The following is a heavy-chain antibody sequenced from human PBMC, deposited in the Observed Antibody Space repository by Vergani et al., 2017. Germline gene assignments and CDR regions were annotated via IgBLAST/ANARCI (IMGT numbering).Heavy chain of an antibody. V-gene: IGHV3-30*18. J-gene: IGHJ4*02. CDR2: ISYDGSNK. D-gene: IGHD1-26*01. Sequence: VQLVESGGGLVQPGGSLRLSCAASGFTFSSYGMHWVRQAPGKGLEWVAVISYDGSNKYYADSVKGRFTISRDNSKNTLYLQMNSLRAEDTAVYYCAKSQFPRYSGSYDYWGQGTLVTVSS. CDR3: AKSQFPRYSGSYDY. CDR1: GFTFSSYG.